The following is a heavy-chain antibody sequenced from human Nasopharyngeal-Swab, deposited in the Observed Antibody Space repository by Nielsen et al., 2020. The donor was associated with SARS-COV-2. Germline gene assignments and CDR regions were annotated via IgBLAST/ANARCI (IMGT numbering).Heavy chain of an antibody. J-gene: IGHJ6*02. CDR3: ARGPHSSRGYYGMDV. V-gene: IGHV3-48*01. CDR2: ISSSSSTI. Sequence: GGSLRLSCAASGFTFSSYSMNWVRQAPGKGLEWVSYISSSSSTIYYADSVKGRFTISRDNAKNSLYLQMNSLRAEDTAVYYCARGPHSSRGYYGMDVWGQGTTATVSS. CDR1: GFTFSSYS. D-gene: IGHD6-13*01.